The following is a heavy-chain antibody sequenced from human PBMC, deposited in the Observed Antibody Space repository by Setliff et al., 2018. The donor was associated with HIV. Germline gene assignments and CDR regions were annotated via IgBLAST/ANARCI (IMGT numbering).Heavy chain of an antibody. D-gene: IGHD3-22*01. CDR2: IYYSGST. V-gene: IGHV4-59*01. Sequence: PSETLSLTCTVSGGSISSYYWSWIRQPPGKGLEWIGYIYYSGSTNYNPSLKSRVTISVDTSKNQFSLKLSSVTAADTAVYYCATDSYDSSGYYYAWGQGTLVTVSS. J-gene: IGHJ5*02. CDR3: ATDSYDSSGYYYA. CDR1: GGSISSYY.